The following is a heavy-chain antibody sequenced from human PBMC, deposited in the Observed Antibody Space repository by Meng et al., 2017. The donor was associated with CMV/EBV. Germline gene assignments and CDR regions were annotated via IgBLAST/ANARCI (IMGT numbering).Heavy chain of an antibody. J-gene: IGHJ4*02. V-gene: IGHV3-33*03. CDR1: GFSFSKYG. CDR3: VKDSGSGSYFSNFGY. Sequence: SGFSFSKYGMNWVRQAPGKGLEWVALMWYDGSMKSYADSVQGRFTVSRDNSENRLYLQMDSLRAEDTAVYYCVKDSGSGSYFSNFGYWGQGTLVTVSS. CDR2: MWYDGSMK. D-gene: IGHD1-26*01.